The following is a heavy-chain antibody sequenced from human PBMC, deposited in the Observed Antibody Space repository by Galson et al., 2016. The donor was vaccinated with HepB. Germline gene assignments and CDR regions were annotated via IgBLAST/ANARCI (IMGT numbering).Heavy chain of an antibody. CDR2: ITPLFGSA. CDR1: GGPFSSYA. D-gene: IGHD2-15*01. CDR3: GRGPGYCSGGSCYPYYFDQ. V-gene: IGHV1-69*13. Sequence: VKVSCKASGGPFSSYAISWVRQAPGQGLEWMGGITPLFGSANYAQKFQGRVTITADESTSTAYMELSSLRSEDTAEYYYGRGPGYCSGGSCYPYYFDQWGQGTLVTVTS. J-gene: IGHJ4*02.